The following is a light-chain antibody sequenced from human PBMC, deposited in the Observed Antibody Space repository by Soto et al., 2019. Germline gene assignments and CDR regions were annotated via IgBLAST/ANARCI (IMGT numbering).Light chain of an antibody. Sequence: DIPMTQSPTSLSASVGDIVTITCRASQSISSYLNWYQQKPGKAPKLLIYAASSLQSGVPSRFSGSGSGTDCTLTISSLQPEDFATYYCQQSYSTPWTFGQGTKVDI. CDR1: QSISSY. J-gene: IGKJ1*01. CDR2: AAS. V-gene: IGKV1-39*01. CDR3: QQSYSTPWT.